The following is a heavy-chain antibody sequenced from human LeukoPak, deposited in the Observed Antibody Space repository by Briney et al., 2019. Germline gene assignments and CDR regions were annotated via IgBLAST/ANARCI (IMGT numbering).Heavy chain of an antibody. D-gene: IGHD4-17*01. V-gene: IGHV1-18*01. CDR2: ISAYNTDT. CDR1: GYIFTSYG. Sequence: ASVKVSCMASGYIFTSYGISWVRQAPGQGLEWMGWISAYNTDTDYAQKFQDRIMLTTDTSTSTAYMELRSLRSDDTAVYYCAREMTTAAYWYFDLWGRGTLVTVSS. J-gene: IGHJ2*01. CDR3: AREMTTAAYWYFDL.